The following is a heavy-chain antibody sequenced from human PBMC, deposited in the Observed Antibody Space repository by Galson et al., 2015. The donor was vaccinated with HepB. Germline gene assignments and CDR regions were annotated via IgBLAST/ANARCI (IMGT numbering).Heavy chain of an antibody. V-gene: IGHV3-11*06. J-gene: IGHJ4*02. CDR3: VRVADSDYGDHTHFDY. CDR1: GFTFSDYS. Sequence: SLRLSCAASGFTFSDYSMAWIRQAPGKGLEWISYISHNTLYTNYADSVKGRFTISRDNVKNSMYPQTNSLRAEDTAVYYCVRVADSDYGDHTHFDYWGQGTLVTVSS. CDR2: ISHNTLYT. D-gene: IGHD4-17*01.